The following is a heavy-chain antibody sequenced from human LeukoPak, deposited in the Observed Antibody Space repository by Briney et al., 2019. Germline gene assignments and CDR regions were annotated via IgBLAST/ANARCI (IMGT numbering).Heavy chain of an antibody. J-gene: IGHJ5*02. Sequence: DPSETLSLTCTVSGGSISSSSYYWGWIRQPPGKGLEWIGSIYYSGSTYYNPSLKSRVTISVDTSKNQFSLKLSSVTAVDTAVYYCARQDYGPSPGWFDPWGQGTLVTVSS. CDR1: GGSISSSSYY. D-gene: IGHD4-17*01. CDR2: IYYSGST. V-gene: IGHV4-39*01. CDR3: ARQDYGPSPGWFDP.